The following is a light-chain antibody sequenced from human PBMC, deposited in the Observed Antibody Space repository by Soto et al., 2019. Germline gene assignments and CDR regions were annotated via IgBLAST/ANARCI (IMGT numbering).Light chain of an antibody. J-gene: IGKJ1*01. CDR3: QHYNSYSEA. Sequence: DIQMTQSPSSLSASVGDRVTITFRPSQAIRNELGWYQQKPGKAPKLLIYKASTLKSGVPSRFSGSGSGTEFTLTISSLQPDDFATYYCQHYNSYSEAFGQGTKVDIK. V-gene: IGKV1-5*03. CDR1: QAIRNE. CDR2: KAS.